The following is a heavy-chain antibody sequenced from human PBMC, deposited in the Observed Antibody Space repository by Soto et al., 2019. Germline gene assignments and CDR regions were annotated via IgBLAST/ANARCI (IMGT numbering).Heavy chain of an antibody. Sequence: QVQLVESGGGVVQPGRSLRLSCALSGFTFNTYGFHWVRQAPGKGLEWVSVIWSDGNNKYYADSVKGRFTISRDSSKNTLYLQMNSLRVEDTAVYYCARIQLDTIMALDCWGQGTLVTVSS. J-gene: IGHJ4*02. CDR2: IWSDGNNK. CDR3: ARIQLDTIMALDC. V-gene: IGHV3-33*01. D-gene: IGHD1-1*01. CDR1: GFTFNTYG.